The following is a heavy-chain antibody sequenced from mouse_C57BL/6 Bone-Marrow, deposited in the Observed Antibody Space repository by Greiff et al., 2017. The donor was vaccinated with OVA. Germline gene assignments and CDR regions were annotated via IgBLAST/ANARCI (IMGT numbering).Heavy chain of an antibody. CDR3: ARHLCYGSTLDY. CDR2: IYPSDSDT. Sequence: QVQLQPPGAELVRPGSSVTLSCKASGYTFTSYWMDWVKQRPGQGLEWIGTIYPSDSDTHYNQKFKDKATLTVDKSSSTAYMQLSSLTSEDSAVYYCARHLCYGSTLDYWGQGTTLTVSS. CDR1: GYTFTSYW. V-gene: IGHV1-61*01. D-gene: IGHD1-1*01. J-gene: IGHJ2*01.